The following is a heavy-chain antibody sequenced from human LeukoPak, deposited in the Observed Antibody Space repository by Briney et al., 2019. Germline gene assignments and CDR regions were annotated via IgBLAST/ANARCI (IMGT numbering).Heavy chain of an antibody. CDR3: ARAGVIRYVAWLINYYMDV. Sequence: PGGSLRLSCAASGFTFTNHAIQWVRQAPGKGLEYVSAISGNGGSTYYANSVKGRFTISRDNSKNTVYLQMDSLRAEDMAVYYCARAGVIRYVAWLINYYMDVWGKGTTVTVSS. D-gene: IGHD3-9*01. CDR1: GFTFTNHA. J-gene: IGHJ6*03. CDR2: ISGNGGST. V-gene: IGHV3-64*01.